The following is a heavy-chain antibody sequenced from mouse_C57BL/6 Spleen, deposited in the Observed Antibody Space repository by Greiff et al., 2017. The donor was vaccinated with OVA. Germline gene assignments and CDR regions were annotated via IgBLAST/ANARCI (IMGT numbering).Heavy chain of an antibody. CDR1: GYTFTSYW. CDR3: ARGNWLERFAY. V-gene: IGHV1-61*01. Sequence: QVQLQQPGAELVRPGSSVKLSCKASGYTFTSYWMDWVKQRPGQGLEWIGNIYPSDSETHYNQKFKDKATLTVDKSSSTAYMQLSSLTSEDSAVYYYARGNWLERFAYWGQGTLVTVSA. CDR2: IYPSDSET. J-gene: IGHJ3*01. D-gene: IGHD3-3*01.